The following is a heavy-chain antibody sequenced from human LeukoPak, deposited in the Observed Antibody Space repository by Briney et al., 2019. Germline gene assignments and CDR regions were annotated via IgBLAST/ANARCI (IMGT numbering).Heavy chain of an antibody. CDR1: GFTVSSYG. D-gene: IGHD2-21*02. J-gene: IGHJ4*02. CDR3: AKEDRMAYCGGDCYSSPYFDY. Sequence: GGSLRLSCTVSGFTVSSYGMHWVRQAPGKGLEWVAVISYDGSNKYYADSVKGRFTISRDNSKNTLYLQMNSLRAEDTAVYYCAKEDRMAYCGGDCYSSPYFDYWGQGTLVTVSS. CDR2: ISYDGSNK. V-gene: IGHV3-30*18.